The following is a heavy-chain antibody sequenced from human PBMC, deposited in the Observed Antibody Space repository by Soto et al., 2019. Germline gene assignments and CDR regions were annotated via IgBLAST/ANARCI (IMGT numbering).Heavy chain of an antibody. D-gene: IGHD2-15*01. CDR2: ISSGGSYI. V-gene: IGHV3-21*01. Sequence: EVQLVESGGGLVKPGESLRLSCAASGFTFSTYSMNWVRQAPGKGLERVSAISSGGSYIYYTDSLKGRFVISRDNTKNSLYLQMNRLGVEDTAVYYCARGRGPSCSGGSCYSEFDYWGQGILVTVSS. CDR1: GFTFSTYS. J-gene: IGHJ4*02. CDR3: ARGRGPSCSGGSCYSEFDY.